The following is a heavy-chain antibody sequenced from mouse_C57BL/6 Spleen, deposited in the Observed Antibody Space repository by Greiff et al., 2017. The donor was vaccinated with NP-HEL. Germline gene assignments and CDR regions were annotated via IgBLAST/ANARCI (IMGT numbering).Heavy chain of an antibody. D-gene: IGHD2-2*01. J-gene: IGHJ4*01. V-gene: IGHV1-61*01. CDR2: IYPSDSET. CDR3: ARKDGYDRGYYAMDY. CDR1: GYTFTSYW. Sequence: VQLQQPGAELVRPGSSVKLSCKASGYTFTSYWMDWVKQRPGQGLEWIGNIYPSDSETHYNQKFKDKATLTVDKSSSTAYMQLSSLTSEDSAVYYCARKDGYDRGYYAMDYWGQGTSVTVSS.